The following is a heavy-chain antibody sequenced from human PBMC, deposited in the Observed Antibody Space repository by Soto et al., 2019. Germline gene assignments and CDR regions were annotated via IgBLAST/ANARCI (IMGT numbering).Heavy chain of an antibody. D-gene: IGHD4-17*01. Sequence: QITLKESGPTLVKPTQTLTLTCTFSGFSLSTTGVAVGWIRQPPGKALEWLALSYWDDDKRYSPSLKSRLTIAKDASNNHVVLTMTNMDPVDTAKYVCARRPPPRLTTEKYFDYWGQGILVTVSS. CDR1: GFSLSTTGVA. CDR2: SYWDDDK. J-gene: IGHJ4*02. CDR3: ARRPPPRLTTEKYFDY. V-gene: IGHV2-5*02.